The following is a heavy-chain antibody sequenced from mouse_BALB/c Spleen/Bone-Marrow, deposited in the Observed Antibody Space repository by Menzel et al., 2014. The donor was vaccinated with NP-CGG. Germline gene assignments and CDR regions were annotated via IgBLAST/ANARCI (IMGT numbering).Heavy chain of an antibody. CDR1: GYTFTSYT. CDR2: INPSSGYT. V-gene: IGHV1-4*01. CDR3: SRRRDYFYF. Sequence: QFQLQQSGSELPRPGASVTMCFKATGYTFTSYTMHWVKQRPGQGLEWIGYINPSSGYTNYNQKFKDKATLTADKSSITAYMQLSSLTSEDAAVYYCSRRRDYFYFWGRGTTLTVSS. J-gene: IGHJ2*01.